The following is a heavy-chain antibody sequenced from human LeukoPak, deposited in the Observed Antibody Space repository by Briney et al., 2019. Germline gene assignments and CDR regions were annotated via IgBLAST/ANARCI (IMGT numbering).Heavy chain of an antibody. Sequence: ASVKVSCKASGYTFSSYDINWVRQAAGQGLEWMGWMNPNSGNTGYAQKLQGRVTMTRNTSITTAYMESSSLRFEDTAVYYCARGPYRRLDYWGQGTLVTVSS. CDR3: ARGPYRRLDY. J-gene: IGHJ4*02. D-gene: IGHD3-16*02. CDR2: MNPNSGNT. CDR1: GYTFSSYD. V-gene: IGHV1-8*01.